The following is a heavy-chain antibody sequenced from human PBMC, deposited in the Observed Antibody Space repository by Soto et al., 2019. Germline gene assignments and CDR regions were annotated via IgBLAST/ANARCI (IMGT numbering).Heavy chain of an antibody. CDR1: GGTFSSYS. J-gene: IGHJ4*02. Sequence: ASVKVSCKASGGTFSSYSISWVLQAPGQGLEWMGGIIPIFGTANYAQKFQGRVTITADKSTSTAYMELSSLRSEDTAVYYCARDNGVLRFLEWPLDYWGQGTLVTVSS. V-gene: IGHV1-69*06. D-gene: IGHD3-3*01. CDR2: IIPIFGTA. CDR3: ARDNGVLRFLEWPLDY.